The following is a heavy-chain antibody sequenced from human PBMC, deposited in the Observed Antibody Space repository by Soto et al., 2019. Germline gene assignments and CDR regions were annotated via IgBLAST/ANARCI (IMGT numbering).Heavy chain of an antibody. CDR2: IYYSGST. D-gene: IGHD6-13*01. CDR3: ARGGSSWYNWFDP. J-gene: IGHJ5*02. Sequence: PSETLSFTCTVSGGSISSYYWSWIRQPPGKGLEWIGYIYYSGSTNYNPSLKSRVTISVDTSKNQFSLKLSSVTAADTAVYYCARGGSSWYNWFDPWGQGTLVTVSS. CDR1: GGSISSYY. V-gene: IGHV4-59*01.